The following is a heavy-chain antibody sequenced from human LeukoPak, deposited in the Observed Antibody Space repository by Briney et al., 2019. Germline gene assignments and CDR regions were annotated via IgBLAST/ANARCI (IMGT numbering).Heavy chain of an antibody. Sequence: PGGSLRLSCAASGFTLSNYGMSWVRQAPGKGLEWVANINQDGSENYYVDSVKGRFTISRDNAKNSLYLQMNSLRGEDTAVYYCAREGDGYNSFWLDYWGQGTLVTVSS. D-gene: IGHD5-24*01. CDR2: INQDGSEN. V-gene: IGHV3-7*01. J-gene: IGHJ4*02. CDR1: GFTLSNYG. CDR3: AREGDGYNSFWLDY.